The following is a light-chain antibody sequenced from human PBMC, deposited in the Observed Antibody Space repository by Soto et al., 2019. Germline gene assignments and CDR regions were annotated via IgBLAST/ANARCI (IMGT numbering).Light chain of an antibody. V-gene: IGKV1-5*03. J-gene: IGKJ2*01. CDR2: KAS. Sequence: DIQMTQSPSTLSASVGDRVTITCRASQSISVWLAWYQQKPGTAPRLLMYKASSLEGGVPSRFSGSGSGTEFTLTISSLQPDDFATYYCQQYNSYPYTFGQGTKLEIK. CDR3: QQYNSYPYT. CDR1: QSISVW.